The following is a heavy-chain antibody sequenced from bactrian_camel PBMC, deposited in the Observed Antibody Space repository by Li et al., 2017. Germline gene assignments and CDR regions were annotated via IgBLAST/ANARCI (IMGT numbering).Heavy chain of an antibody. J-gene: IGHJ4*01. D-gene: IGHD2*01. V-gene: IGHV3S53*01. Sequence: VQLVESGGGSVQTTGSLRLSCAASGHTYIPYRMGWFRRAPGKEREGIAGIDRDGMTSYADSVKGRFFISKDNAKSTLYLHMNDLKPEDTATYYCAAKWSIGGRWSDQNMWNYWGQGTQVTVS. CDR2: IDRDGMT. CDR3: AAKWSIGGRWSDQNMWNY. CDR1: GHTYIPYR.